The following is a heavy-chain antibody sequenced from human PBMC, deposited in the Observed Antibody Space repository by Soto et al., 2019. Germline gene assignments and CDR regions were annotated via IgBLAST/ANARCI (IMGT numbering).Heavy chain of an antibody. D-gene: IGHD6-13*01. CDR1: GYTFTSYD. J-gene: IGHJ6*02. CDR3: ARGPAGIAAVRARSSYYYYGMDV. V-gene: IGHV1-69*13. CDR2: IIPIFGTA. Sequence: SVKVSCKASGYTFTSYDINWVRQAPGQGLEWMGGIIPIFGTANYAQKFQGRVTITADESTSTAYMELSSLRSEDTAVYYCARGPAGIAAVRARSSYYYYGMDVWGQGTTVTVSS.